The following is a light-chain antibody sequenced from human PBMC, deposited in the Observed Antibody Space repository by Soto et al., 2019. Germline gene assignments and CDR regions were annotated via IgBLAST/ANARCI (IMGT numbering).Light chain of an antibody. V-gene: IGLV1-47*02. CDR2: GNY. Sequence: QSVLTQPASVSGSPGQSITISCTGSSSDIGPYNHVSWYQQHPGKAPRLLIYGNYQRPSGVPDRFSGSKSGTSASLAISGLRSEDEADYYCGAWDDSLNSFLFAAGTKVTVL. J-gene: IGLJ1*01. CDR3: GAWDDSLNSFL. CDR1: SSDIGPYNH.